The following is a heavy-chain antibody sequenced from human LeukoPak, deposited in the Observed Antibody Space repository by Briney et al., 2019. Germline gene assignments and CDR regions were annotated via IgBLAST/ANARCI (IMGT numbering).Heavy chain of an antibody. V-gene: IGHV3-48*04. CDR3: ARDISIYSGSYGRAHGGYMDV. D-gene: IGHD1-26*01. CDR2: ISVSSSTI. CDR1: GFTFSSYS. J-gene: IGHJ6*03. Sequence: AGGSLRLSCAASGFTFSSYSMNWVRQAPGKGLEWVSHISVSSSTIYYADSVKGRFTISRDNAKNSLYLQMNSLRAEDTAVYYCARDISIYSGSYGRAHGGYMDVWGKGTTVTVSS.